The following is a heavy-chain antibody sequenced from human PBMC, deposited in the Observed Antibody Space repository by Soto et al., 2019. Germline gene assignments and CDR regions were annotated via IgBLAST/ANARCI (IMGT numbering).Heavy chain of an antibody. V-gene: IGHV3-74*01. D-gene: IGHD1-26*01. Sequence: EVQLVESGGGLVRPGGSLRLSCAASGFTFCYYWMHWVRQAPGKGLVWVSRIHSDGSSTTYADFVKGRFIISRDNARNTVDLQMNSVRVEDTAAYYCARGDRGAFDLWGQGTVVTVSS. CDR3: ARGDRGAFDL. CDR2: IHSDGSST. J-gene: IGHJ3*01. CDR1: GFTFCYYW.